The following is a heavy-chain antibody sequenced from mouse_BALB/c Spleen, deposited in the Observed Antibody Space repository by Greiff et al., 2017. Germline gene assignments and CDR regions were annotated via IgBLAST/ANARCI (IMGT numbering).Heavy chain of an antibody. J-gene: IGHJ2*01. D-gene: IGHD2-10*01. Sequence: EVHLVESGPGLVKPSQSLSLTCTVTGYSITSDYAWNWIRQFPGNKLEWMGYISYSGSTSYNPSLKSRISITRDTSKNQFFLQLNSVTTEDTATYYCARSAYYGNYVDYWGQGTTLTVSS. V-gene: IGHV3-2*02. CDR3: ARSAYYGNYVDY. CDR1: GYSITSDYA. CDR2: ISYSGST.